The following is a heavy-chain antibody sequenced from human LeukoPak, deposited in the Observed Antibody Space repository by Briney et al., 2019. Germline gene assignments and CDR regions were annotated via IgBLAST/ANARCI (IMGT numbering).Heavy chain of an antibody. J-gene: IGHJ4*02. CDR2: LSGSGGGT. CDR1: GITLSNYG. D-gene: IGHD3-10*01. V-gene: IGHV3-23*01. Sequence: GGFLRLSCAVSGITLSNYGMSWVRQAPGKGLEWVAGLSGSGGGTNYADSVQGRFTISRDNPKNTLYLRMNSLRAEDTAVYFCAKRGVVIRVFLVGFHKEAYYFDSWGQGALVTVSS. CDR3: AKRGVVIRVFLVGFHKEAYYFDS.